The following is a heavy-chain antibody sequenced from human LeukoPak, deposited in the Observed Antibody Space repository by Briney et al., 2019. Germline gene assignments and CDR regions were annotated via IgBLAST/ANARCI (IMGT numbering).Heavy chain of an antibody. D-gene: IGHD6-19*01. CDR2: IYSGGST. CDR3: ARVSYSSGWYQDY. CDR1: GFTVSSNY. V-gene: IGHV3-66*01. Sequence: GGSLRLSCAASGFTVSSNYMSWVRLAPGKGLEWVSVIYSGGSTYYADSVKDRYTISRDNSKNTLYLQMNSLRAEDTAVYYCARVSYSSGWYQDYWGQGTLVTVSS. J-gene: IGHJ4*02.